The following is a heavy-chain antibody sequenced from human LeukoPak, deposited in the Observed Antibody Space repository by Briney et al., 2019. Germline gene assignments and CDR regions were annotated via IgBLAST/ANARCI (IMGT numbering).Heavy chain of an antibody. D-gene: IGHD6-13*01. Sequence: KSGGSLRLSCAASGFTFSSYSMNWVRQAPGKGLEWVSSISSSSSYIYYADSVKGRFTISRDNAKNSLYLQMNSLRAEDTAVYYCARERELFESAAGNWGQGTLVTVSS. CDR3: ARERELFESAAGN. CDR2: ISSSSSYI. V-gene: IGHV3-21*01. J-gene: IGHJ4*02. CDR1: GFTFSSYS.